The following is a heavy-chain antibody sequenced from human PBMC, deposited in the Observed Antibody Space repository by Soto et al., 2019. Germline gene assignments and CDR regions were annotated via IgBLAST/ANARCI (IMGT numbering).Heavy chain of an antibody. CDR2: INSDGSST. D-gene: IGHD6-13*01. J-gene: IGHJ4*02. Sequence: GGSLRLSCAASGFTFSSYWMHWVRQAPGKGLVWVSRINSDGSSTSYADSVKGRFTISRDNAKNTLYLQMNSLRAEDTAVYYCARAVPRTSGLVTAAGTFIDYWGQGTLVTVSS. CDR1: GFTFSSYW. V-gene: IGHV3-74*01. CDR3: ARAVPRTSGLVTAAGTFIDY.